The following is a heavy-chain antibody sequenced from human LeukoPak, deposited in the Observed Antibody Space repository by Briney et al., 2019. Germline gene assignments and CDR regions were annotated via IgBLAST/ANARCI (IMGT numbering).Heavy chain of an antibody. CDR1: GGTFSSYA. J-gene: IGHJ6*02. CDR3: ARGPNYGDYDDLDYYYYGMDV. CDR2: IIPILGIA. D-gene: IGHD4-17*01. Sequence: SVKVSCKASGGTFSSYAISWVRQAPGQGLEWMGRIIPILGIANYAQKFQGRVTITADKSTSTAYMELSSLRSEDTAVYYCARGPNYGDYDDLDYYYYGMDVWGQGTTVTVSS. V-gene: IGHV1-69*04.